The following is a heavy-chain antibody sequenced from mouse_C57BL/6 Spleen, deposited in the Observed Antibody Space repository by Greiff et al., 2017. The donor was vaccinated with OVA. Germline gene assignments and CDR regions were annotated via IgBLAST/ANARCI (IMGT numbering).Heavy chain of an antibody. Sequence: VQLQQSGAELVRPGTSVKVSCKASGYAFTNYLIEWVKQRPGQGLEWIGVINPGSGGTNYNEKFKGKATLTADKSSSTAYMQLSSLTSEDSAVYFCARRESSYAMDYWGQGTSVTVSS. J-gene: IGHJ4*01. CDR2: INPGSGGT. CDR1: GYAFTNYL. D-gene: IGHD1-1*01. V-gene: IGHV1-54*01. CDR3: ARRESSYAMDY.